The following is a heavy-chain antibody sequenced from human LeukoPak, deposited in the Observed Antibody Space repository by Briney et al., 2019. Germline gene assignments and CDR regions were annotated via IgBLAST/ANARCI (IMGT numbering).Heavy chain of an antibody. CDR3: ARDRYYYDSSGYYRVEYYFDY. Sequence: PGGSLRLSCAASGFTFSSYAMHWVRQAPGKGLEWVAVISYGGSNKYYADSVKGRFTISRDNSKNTLYLQMNSLRAEDTAVYYCARDRYYYDSSGYYRVEYYFDYWGQGTLVTVSS. CDR2: ISYGGSNK. CDR1: GFTFSSYA. D-gene: IGHD3-22*01. V-gene: IGHV3-30*01. J-gene: IGHJ4*02.